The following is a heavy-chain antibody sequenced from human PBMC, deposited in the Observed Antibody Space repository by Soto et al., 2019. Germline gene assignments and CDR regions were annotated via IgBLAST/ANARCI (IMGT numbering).Heavy chain of an antibody. CDR1: GFTFSAYG. Sequence: GGSLRLSCAASGFTFSAYGMHWVRQAPGKGLEWVALIWYDGSNKYYADSVKGRFTISRDNSKNTLYLQINSLRDEDTAVYYCSRDSSSSGQFYFEYWGQGTLVTVSS. CDR3: SRDSSSSGQFYFEY. CDR2: IWYDGSNK. J-gene: IGHJ1*01. D-gene: IGHD6-6*01. V-gene: IGHV3-33*01.